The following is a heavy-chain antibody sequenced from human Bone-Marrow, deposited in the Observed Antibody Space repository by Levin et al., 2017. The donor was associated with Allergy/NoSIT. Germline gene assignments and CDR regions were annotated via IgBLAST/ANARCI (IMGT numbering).Heavy chain of an antibody. CDR3: ARGLVPAWFGELNYFDY. V-gene: IGHV4-31*03. CDR1: GGSISSGGYY. J-gene: IGHJ4*02. CDR2: IYYSGST. D-gene: IGHD3-10*01. Sequence: SCTVSGGSISSGGYYWSWIRQHPGKGLEWIGYIYYSGSTYYNPSLKSRVTISVDTSKNQFSLKLSSVTAADTAVYYCARGLVPAWFGELNYFDYWGQGTLVTVSS.